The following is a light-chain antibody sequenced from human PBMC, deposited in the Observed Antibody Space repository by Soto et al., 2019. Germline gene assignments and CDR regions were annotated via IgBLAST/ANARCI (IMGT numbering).Light chain of an antibody. CDR2: EVS. CDR1: SSDIGGYNY. Sequence: QSVLTQPASVSGSPGQSITISCTGTSSDIGGYNYVSWYQQHPGKAPKLMIYEVSNRPSGLSDRFSGSKSGNTASLTISGLQAEDEADYYCSSYTSSNFLFGGGTKVTVL. V-gene: IGLV2-14*01. CDR3: SSYTSSNFL. J-gene: IGLJ2*01.